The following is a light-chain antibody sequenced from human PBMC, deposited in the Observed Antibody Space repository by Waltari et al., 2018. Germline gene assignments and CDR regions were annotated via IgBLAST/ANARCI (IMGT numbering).Light chain of an antibody. J-gene: IGKJ4*01. CDR1: QSISSY. Sequence: DIQMTQSPSSLSASVGDRVTITCRASQSISSYLNWYQQKPGKAPKLLIYAASSLQGGVPSRFSGSGSGTDFTLTISSLQPEDFATYYCQQSYSTLRTFGGGTKVEIK. V-gene: IGKV1-39*01. CDR2: AAS. CDR3: QQSYSTLRT.